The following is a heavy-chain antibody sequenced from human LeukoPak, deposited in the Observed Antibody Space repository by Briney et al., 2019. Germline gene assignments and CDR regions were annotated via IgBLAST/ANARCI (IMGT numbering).Heavy chain of an antibody. V-gene: IGHV3-30*18. J-gene: IGHJ4*02. D-gene: IGHD4-17*01. CDR3: AKDGDYGLGY. Sequence: GGSLRLSCAASGFTFSSYGTHWVRQAPGKGLEWVAVISYDGSNKYYADSVKGRFTISRDNSKNTLYLQMNSLRAEDTAVYYCAKDGDYGLGYWGQGTLVTVSS. CDR1: GFTFSSYG. CDR2: ISYDGSNK.